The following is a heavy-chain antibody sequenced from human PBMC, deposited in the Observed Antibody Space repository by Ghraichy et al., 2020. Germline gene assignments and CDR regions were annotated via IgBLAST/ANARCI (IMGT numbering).Heavy chain of an antibody. D-gene: IGHD4-11*01. CDR2: ISGNSTYT. CDR3: ARELTTVTTDYYYGMDV. V-gene: IGHV3-11*06. Sequence: GGSLRLSCAASGFTFSDYYMTWIRQAPGKGLEWVSYISGNSTYTNYADSLKGRFTISRDNAKNSLYLQMNSLRAEDSAIYYCARELTTVTTDYYYGMDVWGPGTTVTVSS. J-gene: IGHJ6*02. CDR1: GFTFSDYY.